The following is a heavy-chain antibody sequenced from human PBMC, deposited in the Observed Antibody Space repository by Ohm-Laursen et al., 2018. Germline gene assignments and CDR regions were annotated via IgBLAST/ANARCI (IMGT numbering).Heavy chain of an antibody. CDR1: GFTFSNYA. J-gene: IGHJ3*02. CDR3: AKVLEWLFEDAFDI. D-gene: IGHD3-3*01. CDR2: ITASGGST. Sequence: SLRLSCAASGFTFSNYAMTWVRQAPGKGLEWVSAITASGGSTYYADSVKGRFTISRDNSKNTLYLQMNSLRAEDTAVYYCAKVLEWLFEDAFDIWGQGTMVTVSS. V-gene: IGHV3-23*01.